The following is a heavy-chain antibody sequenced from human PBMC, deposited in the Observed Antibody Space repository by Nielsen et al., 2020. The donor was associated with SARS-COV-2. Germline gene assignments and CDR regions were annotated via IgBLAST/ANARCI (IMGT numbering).Heavy chain of an antibody. CDR2: IYSGGST. V-gene: IGHV3-53*01. D-gene: IGHD2-15*01. Sequence: GESLKISCAASGFTVSSNYMSWVRQAPGKGLEWVSVIYSGGSTYYADSVKGRFTISRDNSKNTLYLQMNSLRAEDTAVYYCAGGSAPRYFQHWGQGTLVTVSS. CDR1: GFTVSSNY. CDR3: AGGSAPRYFQH. J-gene: IGHJ1*01.